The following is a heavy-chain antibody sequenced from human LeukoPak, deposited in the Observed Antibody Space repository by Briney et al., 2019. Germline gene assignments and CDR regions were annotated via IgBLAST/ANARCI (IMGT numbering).Heavy chain of an antibody. V-gene: IGHV3-9*01. J-gene: IGHJ4*02. D-gene: IGHD3-10*01. CDR2: ISWNSGSI. CDR3: ARALSNTVRGVGDY. Sequence: PGGSLRLSCAASGFTFDDYAMHWVRQAPGKGLEWVSGISWNSGSIGYADSVKGRFTISRDNAKNSLYLQMNSLRVEDTAVYYCARALSNTVRGVGDYWGQGTLVTVSS. CDR1: GFTFDDYA.